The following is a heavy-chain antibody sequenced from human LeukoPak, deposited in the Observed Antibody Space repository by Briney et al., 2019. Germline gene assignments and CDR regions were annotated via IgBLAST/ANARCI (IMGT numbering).Heavy chain of an antibody. CDR1: GYTFTSYY. J-gene: IGHJ5*02. D-gene: IGHD2-21*01. CDR3: ARGGGGVVIAPPFFP. CDR2: INPSGGST. V-gene: IGHV1-46*01. Sequence: ASVKVSCKASGYTFTSYYMHWVRQAPGQGLEWMGIINPSGGSTSYAQKFQGRVTMTRDTSTGTVYMELSSLRSEDTAVYYCARGGGGVVIAPPFFPWGQGTLVTVSS.